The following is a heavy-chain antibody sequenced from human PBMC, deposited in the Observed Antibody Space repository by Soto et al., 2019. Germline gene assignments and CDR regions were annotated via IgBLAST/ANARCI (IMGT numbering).Heavy chain of an antibody. CDR1: GFAFISYA. CDR3: AKDKTYYDILTGPPHDYYYYYGMDV. CDR2: ISGSGSST. J-gene: IGHJ6*02. Sequence: WGSLRLSGAASGFAFISYAMSWVRQAPGKGLEWVSAISGSGSSTYYADSVKGRFTISRDNSKNTLYLQMNSLRAEDTAVYYCAKDKTYYDILTGPPHDYYYYYGMDVWGQGTTVTVSS. D-gene: IGHD3-9*01. V-gene: IGHV3-23*01.